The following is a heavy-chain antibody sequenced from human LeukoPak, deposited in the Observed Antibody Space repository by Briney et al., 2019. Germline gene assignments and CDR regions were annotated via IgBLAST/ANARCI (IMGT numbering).Heavy chain of an antibody. J-gene: IGHJ4*02. Sequence: GGSLRLSCAASGFTVSRNYMTWVRQAPGRGLEWVSVIYRGGTTKYADSVKGRFTLSRDNAKDSLYLQMNGLRAEDTAVYYCARDPGSGYEEHFDYWGQGTLVTVSS. CDR3: ARDPGSGYEEHFDY. CDR2: IYRGGTT. V-gene: IGHV3-66*01. D-gene: IGHD5-12*01. CDR1: GFTVSRNY.